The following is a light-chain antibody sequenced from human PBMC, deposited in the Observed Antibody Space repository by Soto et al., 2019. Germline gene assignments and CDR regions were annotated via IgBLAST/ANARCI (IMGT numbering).Light chain of an antibody. J-gene: IGKJ1*01. V-gene: IGKV3-15*01. CDR3: QQYNNWPRT. CDR2: GAS. CDR1: QSVSSN. Sequence: ELVMTQSPAALSVSQGERDTVTCRASQSVSSNLAWYQQKPGQAPRLLIYGASTRATGIPARFSGSGSGTEFTLTISSLQSEDFAVYYCQQYNNWPRTFGQGTKVDIK.